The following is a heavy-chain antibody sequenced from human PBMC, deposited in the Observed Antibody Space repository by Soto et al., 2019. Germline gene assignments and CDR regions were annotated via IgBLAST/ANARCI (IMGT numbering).Heavy chain of an antibody. V-gene: IGHV4-31*03. Sequence: SETLSLTCTVSGGSISSGGYYWSWIRQHPGKGLEWIGYIYYSGSTYYNPSLKSRVTISADTSKNQFSLKLSSVTAADTAVYYCARRLTGTPWDFDYWGQGTLVTVSS. CDR3: ARRLTGTPWDFDY. CDR2: IYYSGST. D-gene: IGHD7-27*01. CDR1: GGSISSGGYY. J-gene: IGHJ4*02.